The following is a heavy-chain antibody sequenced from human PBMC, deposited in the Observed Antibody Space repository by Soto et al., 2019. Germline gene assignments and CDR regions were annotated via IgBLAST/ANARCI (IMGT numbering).Heavy chain of an antibody. J-gene: IGHJ4*02. Sequence: SETLSLSCTVSGGSISTSNFHWGWIRQPPGKGLEWIGSISDSGRTYYNPSLKSRVTISVDTSKNQFSLNLTSVTAADTAVYLCARHDRGPYYFDYWGQVTLVTVSS. CDR2: ISDSGRT. CDR1: GGSISTSNFH. V-gene: IGHV4-39*01. CDR3: ARHDRGPYYFDY.